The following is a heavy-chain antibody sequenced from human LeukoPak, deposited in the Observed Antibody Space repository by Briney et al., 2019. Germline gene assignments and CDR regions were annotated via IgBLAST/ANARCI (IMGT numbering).Heavy chain of an antibody. V-gene: IGHV3-48*04. D-gene: IGHD4-17*01. CDR1: GFTLSSYW. CDR3: ARIDYGADY. Sequence: GGSLRLSCAASGFTLSSYWMSWVRQAPGKGLEWVSYISSSGSTIYYADSVKGRFTISRDNAKDSLYLQMNSLRAEDTAVYYCARIDYGADYWGQGTLVTVSS. CDR2: ISSSGSTI. J-gene: IGHJ4*02.